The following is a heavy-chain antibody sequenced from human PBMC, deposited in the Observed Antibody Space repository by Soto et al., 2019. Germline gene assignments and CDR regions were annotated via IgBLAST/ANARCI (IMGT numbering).Heavy chain of an antibody. CDR1: GYTFTSYG. CDR3: ARERRYYYDSSGSYYYGMDV. Sequence: ASVKVSCKASGYTFTSYGISWVRQAPGQGLEWMGWISAYNGNTNYAQKLQGRVTMTTDTSTSTAYMELRSLRSDDTAVYYCARERRYYYDSSGSYYYGMDVWGQGTTVTVSS. CDR2: ISAYNGNT. V-gene: IGHV1-18*01. J-gene: IGHJ6*02. D-gene: IGHD3-22*01.